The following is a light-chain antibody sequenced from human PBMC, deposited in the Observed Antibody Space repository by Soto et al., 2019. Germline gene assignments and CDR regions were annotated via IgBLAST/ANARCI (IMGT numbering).Light chain of an antibody. CDR2: DVS. CDR1: SSDVGTYNY. CDR3: SSYTTSSTVV. Sequence: QSALTQPASVSGSPGQSITISCTGTSSDVGTYNYVSWYQQHPGKAPKLMIFDVSSRPSGVSNRFSGSKSGNTASLTISGLQAEDEADYYFSSYTTSSTVVFGGGTKLTVL. J-gene: IGLJ2*01. V-gene: IGLV2-14*03.